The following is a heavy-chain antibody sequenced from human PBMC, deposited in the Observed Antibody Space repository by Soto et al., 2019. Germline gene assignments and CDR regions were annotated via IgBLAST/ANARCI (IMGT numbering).Heavy chain of an antibody. CDR2: IIPIFGTA. V-gene: IGHV1-69*12. Sequence: QVQLVQSGAEVKKPGSSVKVSCKASGGTFSSYAISWVRQAPGQGLEWMGGIIPIFGTANYAQKFQGRVTITADEATCTAYMELSSLRSEDTAVYYCARQRYYYGSGSYYSGADYWGQGTLVTVSS. D-gene: IGHD3-10*01. CDR1: GGTFSSYA. CDR3: ARQRYYYGSGSYYSGADY. J-gene: IGHJ4*02.